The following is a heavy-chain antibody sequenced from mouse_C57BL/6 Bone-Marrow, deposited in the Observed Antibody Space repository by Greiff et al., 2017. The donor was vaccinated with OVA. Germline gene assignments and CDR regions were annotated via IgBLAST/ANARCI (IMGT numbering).Heavy chain of an antibody. CDR3: ARDRTEGFAY. J-gene: IGHJ3*01. Sequence: DVMLVESGGGLVKPGGSLKLSCAASGFTFSSYAMSWVRQTPEKRLEWVATISDGGSYTYYPDNVKGRFTISRDNAKNNLYLQMSHLKSEDTAMYYCARDRTEGFAYWGQGTLVTVSA. V-gene: IGHV5-4*01. D-gene: IGHD4-1*01. CDR1: GFTFSSYA. CDR2: ISDGGSYT.